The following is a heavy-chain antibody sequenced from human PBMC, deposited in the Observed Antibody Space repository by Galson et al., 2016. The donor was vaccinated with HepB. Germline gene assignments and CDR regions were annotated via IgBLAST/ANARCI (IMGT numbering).Heavy chain of an antibody. Sequence: LRLSCAASGITLSDAWVSWVRQTPGKGLEWVGRVRSNPDGGTADYGAPVKGRFIVSRDDSKNTLYLQMNSLKTEDTAVYYCTTIPVGGTIDVWGQGTTVTVSS. CDR2: VRSNPDGGTA. D-gene: IGHD4-23*01. V-gene: IGHV3-15*01. CDR1: GITLSDAW. CDR3: TTIPVGGTIDV. J-gene: IGHJ6*02.